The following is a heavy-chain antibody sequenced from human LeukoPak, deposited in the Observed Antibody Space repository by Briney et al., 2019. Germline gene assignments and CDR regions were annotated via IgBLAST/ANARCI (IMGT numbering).Heavy chain of an antibody. V-gene: IGHV3-30*04. D-gene: IGHD3-16*01. CDR2: ILYDGNNK. CDR1: GFTFSTYP. Sequence: PGGSLRLSCAASGFTFSTYPVHWVRQSPGKGLEWVAFILYDGNNKYYADSVKGRFTISRDNSENTLYLQMNSLRVEDTAVYYCVRGQGDPSHTYFDYWGQGTLVTVSS. CDR3: VRGQGDPSHTYFDY. J-gene: IGHJ4*02.